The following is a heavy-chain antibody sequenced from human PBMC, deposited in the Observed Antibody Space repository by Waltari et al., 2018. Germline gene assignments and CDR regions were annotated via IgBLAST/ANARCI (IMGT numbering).Heavy chain of an antibody. D-gene: IGHD3-16*01. J-gene: IGHJ5*02. CDR3: ARASASFNNWFDP. Sequence: QVQLQESGPGLVKPSQTLSLTCIVSGASMNSRSYYWSWIRQPAGKGLEWIGRIYTRGLTDYNPSLKSRVTISMDTSKSQFSLKLRSMTAADTAVYYCARASASFNNWFDPWGQGTLVTVSS. CDR2: IYTRGLT. V-gene: IGHV4-61*02. CDR1: GASMNSRSYY.